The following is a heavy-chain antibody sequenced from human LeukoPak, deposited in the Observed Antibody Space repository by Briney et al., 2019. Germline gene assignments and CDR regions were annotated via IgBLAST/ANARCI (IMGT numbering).Heavy chain of an antibody. Sequence: SETLSLTCAASIDSTRGNYWSWVRQSPGKGLEWVGEVHRSGRTNYMPSLKSRVTISIDNSKAQISLALASVTAADTAVYYCATEILGAPTPGACWGQGTLVTVSS. D-gene: IGHD2-8*02. CDR3: ATEILGAPTPGAC. CDR2: VHRSGRT. V-gene: IGHV4-4*02. J-gene: IGHJ4*02. CDR1: IDSTRGNY.